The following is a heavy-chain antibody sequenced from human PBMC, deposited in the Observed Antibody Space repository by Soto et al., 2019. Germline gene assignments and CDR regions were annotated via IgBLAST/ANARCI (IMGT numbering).Heavy chain of an antibody. CDR2: INAGNSKT. J-gene: IGHJ5*02. CDR3: GRDLSGSGYYVDWIDP. V-gene: IGHV1-3*01. CDR1: GYTFSGHA. D-gene: IGHD5-12*01. Sequence: HVHFVQSGAEVKKPGASVKVSCKTSGYTFSGHAIHWLRQAPGQRPEWLGWINAGNSKTYYSEKFEGRVTFTRDTVATTVNMELTSLTSEDTAVYYCGRDLSGSGYYVDWIDPWGQGTLVTVSS.